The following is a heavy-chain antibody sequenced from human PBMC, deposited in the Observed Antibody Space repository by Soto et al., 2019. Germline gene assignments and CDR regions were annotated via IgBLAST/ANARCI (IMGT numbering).Heavy chain of an antibody. D-gene: IGHD2-21*01. V-gene: IGHV3-33*01. Sequence: GGSLRLSCAASGFIFSSYGMHWVLQTPGKGLEWVAVIWYDGSNEYYADSVKGRFTISRDNSKNTLYLQMNSLRAEDTAVYYWAIDQRTRVAHYYGMDVWGQWTTVTVSS. CDR1: GFIFSSYG. CDR3: AIDQRTRVAHYYGMDV. CDR2: IWYDGSNE. J-gene: IGHJ6*02.